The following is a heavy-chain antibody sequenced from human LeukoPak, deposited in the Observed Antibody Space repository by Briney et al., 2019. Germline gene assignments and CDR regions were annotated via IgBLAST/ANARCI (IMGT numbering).Heavy chain of an antibody. Sequence: ASVTVSCKASGYTFTDYYMHWVRQAPGQGLEWMGWINPNSGATNYAQKFQGRVTMTRDTSISTAYMELSRLRSDDTAVYYCARDIRRLRGIDYWGQGTLVTVSS. J-gene: IGHJ4*02. V-gene: IGHV1-2*02. CDR2: INPNSGAT. D-gene: IGHD6-13*01. CDR3: ARDIRRLRGIDY. CDR1: GYTFTDYY.